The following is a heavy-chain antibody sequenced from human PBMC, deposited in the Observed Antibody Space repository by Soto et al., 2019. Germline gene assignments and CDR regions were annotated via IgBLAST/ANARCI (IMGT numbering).Heavy chain of an antibody. CDR3: ARRKLAYDCSGSLEY. D-gene: IGHD3-22*01. Sequence: PGASLQVSRKGSGYSFTRYWIRRVIQMTGKGLEWLGRIDPSDSYPNYSPTFPGSVPLTAGQSISPAYLEWRRLKASDTAMYYCARRKLAYDCSGSLEYWGKGTRVT. J-gene: IGHJ4*02. CDR1: GYSFTRYW. V-gene: IGHV5-10-1*01. CDR2: IDPSDSYP.